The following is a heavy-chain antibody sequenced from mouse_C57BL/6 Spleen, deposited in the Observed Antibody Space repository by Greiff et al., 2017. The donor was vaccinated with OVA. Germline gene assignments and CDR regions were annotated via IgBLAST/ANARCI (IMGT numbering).Heavy chain of an antibody. V-gene: IGHV5-17*01. Sequence: LKESGGGLVKPGGSLKLSCAASGFTFSDYGMHWVRQAPEKGLEWVAYISSGSSTIYYADTVKGRFTISRDNAKNTLFLQMTSLRSEDTAMYYCARGGYSLYAMDYWGQGTSVTVSS. CDR1: GFTFSDYG. CDR3: ARGGYSLYAMDY. CDR2: ISSGSSTI. J-gene: IGHJ4*01. D-gene: IGHD2-3*01.